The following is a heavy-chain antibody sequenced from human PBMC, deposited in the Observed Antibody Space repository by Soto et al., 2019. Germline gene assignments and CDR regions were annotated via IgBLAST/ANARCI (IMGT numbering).Heavy chain of an antibody. V-gene: IGHV4-31*03. CDR1: GGSISSGGYY. J-gene: IGHJ4*02. Sequence: QVQLQESGPGLVKPSQTLSLTCTVSGGSISSGGYYWSWIRQHPGKGLEWIGYIYYSGSTYYNPSLNIRVTISVDTSKNQCSLKLSLVTAADTAVYYCARGVTLVRGVIHTPYFDYWGQGALVTVSS. CDR2: IYYSGST. D-gene: IGHD3-10*01. CDR3: ARGVTLVRGVIHTPYFDY.